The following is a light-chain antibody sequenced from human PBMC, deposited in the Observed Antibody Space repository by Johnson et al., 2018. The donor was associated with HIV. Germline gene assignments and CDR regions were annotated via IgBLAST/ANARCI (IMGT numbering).Light chain of an antibody. CDR2: ENN. J-gene: IGLJ1*01. V-gene: IGLV1-51*02. Sequence: QSVLTQPPSVSAAPGQKVTISCSGSTSNIGSNYVSWYQQLPGTAPTLLIYENNKRPSGIPDRFSGSKSGTSATLGITGLQTGDEADYYCGTWDSSLSAHYVFGTGTKVNVL. CDR1: TSNIGSNY. CDR3: GTWDSSLSAHYV.